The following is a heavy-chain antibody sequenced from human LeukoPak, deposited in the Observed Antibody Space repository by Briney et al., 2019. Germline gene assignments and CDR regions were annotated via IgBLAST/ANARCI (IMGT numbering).Heavy chain of an antibody. Sequence: GGSLRLSCAASGFTFGSYAMNWVRQAPGKGLQWVSTISGDGGATHYADSVKGRFTISRANSKNTLFLQMNSLRAEDTAVYYCAKSGSRDWDYFEYWGQGTLVTASS. J-gene: IGHJ4*02. CDR1: GFTFGSYA. CDR3: AKSGSRDWDYFEY. V-gene: IGHV3-23*01. CDR2: ISGDGGAT. D-gene: IGHD6-19*01.